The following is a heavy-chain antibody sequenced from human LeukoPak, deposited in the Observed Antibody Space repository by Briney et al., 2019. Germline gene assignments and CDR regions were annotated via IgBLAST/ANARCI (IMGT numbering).Heavy chain of an antibody. CDR3: AELGITMIGGV. CDR1: GFSFSSHG. Sequence: GGSLRLSCAASGFSFSSHGMSWIRQAPGKGLEWVSYISSSGSTIYYADSVKGRFTISRDNAKNSLYLQMNSLRAEDTAVYYCAELGITMIGGVWGKGTTVTISS. D-gene: IGHD3-10*02. J-gene: IGHJ6*04. CDR2: ISSSGSTI. V-gene: IGHV3-48*04.